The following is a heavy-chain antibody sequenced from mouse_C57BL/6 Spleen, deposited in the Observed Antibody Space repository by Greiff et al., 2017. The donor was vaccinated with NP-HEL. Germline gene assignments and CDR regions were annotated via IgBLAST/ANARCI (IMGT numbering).Heavy chain of an antibody. V-gene: IGHV5-4*01. Sequence: EVKLVESGGGLVKPGGSLKLSCAASGFTFSSYAMSWVRQTPEKRLEWVATISDGGSYTYYPDNVKGRFTISRDNAKNNLYLQMSHLKSEDTAMYYGARDWGYDYDFWGQGTLVTVSA. CDR3: ARDWGYDYDF. D-gene: IGHD2-4*01. J-gene: IGHJ3*01. CDR2: ISDGGSYT. CDR1: GFTFSSYA.